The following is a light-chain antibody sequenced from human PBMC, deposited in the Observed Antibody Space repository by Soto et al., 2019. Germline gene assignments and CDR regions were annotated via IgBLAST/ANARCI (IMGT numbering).Light chain of an antibody. J-gene: IGLJ2*01. CDR3: SSHAGSNNLV. V-gene: IGLV2-8*01. CDR1: SSDDGGYNY. Sequence: QSALTQPPSASGSPGQSVTISCTGTSSDDGGYNYVSWYQQHPGKAPKLMIYEVSKRPSGVPDRFSGSKSGNTASLTVSGLQAEDEDHYYRSSHAGSNNLVFGGGTKVTVL. CDR2: EVS.